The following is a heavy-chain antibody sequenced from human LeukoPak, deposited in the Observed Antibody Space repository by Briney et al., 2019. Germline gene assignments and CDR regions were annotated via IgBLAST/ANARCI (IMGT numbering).Heavy chain of an antibody. J-gene: IGHJ5*02. CDR3: ARVLRGWFDP. Sequence: GGSLRLSCAGSGFSFSSYGMHWVRQAPGKGLEWMAFIRSDGSNKYYADSVKGRFTISRDNSKNTLYLQMNSLRAEDTAVYYCARVLRGWFDPWGQGTLVTVSS. V-gene: IGHV3-30*02. CDR2: IRSDGSNK. CDR1: GFSFSSYG.